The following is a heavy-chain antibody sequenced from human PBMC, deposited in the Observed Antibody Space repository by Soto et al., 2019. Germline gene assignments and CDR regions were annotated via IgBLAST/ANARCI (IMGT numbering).Heavy chain of an antibody. CDR3: AKDQGCSGGSCYPWYFDY. CDR2: IAYDGSNK. CDR1: GFTFSSYG. J-gene: IGHJ4*02. D-gene: IGHD2-15*01. Sequence: GGSLRLSCAASGFTFSSYGMHWVRHAPGKGLEWVAVIAYDGSNKYYADSVKGRFTISRDNSKNTLYLQMNSLRAEDTAVYYCAKDQGCSGGSCYPWYFDYWGQGTLVTVSS. V-gene: IGHV3-30*18.